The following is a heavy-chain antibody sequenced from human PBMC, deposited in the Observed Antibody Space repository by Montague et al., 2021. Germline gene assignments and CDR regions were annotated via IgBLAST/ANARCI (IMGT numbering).Heavy chain of an antibody. J-gene: IGHJ3*02. CDR1: GDSISSYEYY. CDR2: VCKRGDT. CDR3: ARDSPVVEPWVGEHKGAFDI. V-gene: IGHV4-61*02. Sequence: TLSLACSVSGDSISSYEYYWTWIRQPAGRGLEWIGRVCKRGDTNTNPSLRSRLTLSVDTSKNHFSLTLTSVTAADTAVYFCARDSPVVEPWVGEHKGAFDIWGQGTMVTVSS. D-gene: IGHD3-10*01.